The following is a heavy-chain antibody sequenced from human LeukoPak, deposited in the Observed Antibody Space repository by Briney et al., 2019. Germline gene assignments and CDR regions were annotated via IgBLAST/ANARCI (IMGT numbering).Heavy chain of an antibody. V-gene: IGHV4-39*01. CDR2: IPYTVTT. Sequence: SETLSLTCGVSGGSISSSGYYWAWIRQPPGTGLECIGSIPYTVTTYYNPSLKSRLTISANRSKNQFSLKLTSVTAADTAVYYCARRRIVATIDYWGQGTLVTVSS. CDR1: GGSISSSGYY. J-gene: IGHJ4*02. D-gene: IGHD5-12*01. CDR3: ARRRIVATIDY.